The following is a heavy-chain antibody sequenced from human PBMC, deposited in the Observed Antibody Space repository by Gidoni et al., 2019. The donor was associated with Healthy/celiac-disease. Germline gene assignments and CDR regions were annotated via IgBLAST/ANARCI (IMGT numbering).Heavy chain of an antibody. CDR3: TTEERGYSYGSPWG. V-gene: IGHV3-15*01. CDR1: GGTFGNAW. D-gene: IGHD5-18*01. J-gene: IGHJ4*02. Sequence: EGQLVESGGGVVKPGGSQRRYCAAWGGTFGNAWMRWVRQAPGRGLEWGCRIPITTDGGTPAYAAPVKGSFTLSRDDSNHTLYLQMNSLKTEDTAVYYCTTEERGYSYGSPWGWGQVTLVTVSS. CDR2: IPITTDGGTP.